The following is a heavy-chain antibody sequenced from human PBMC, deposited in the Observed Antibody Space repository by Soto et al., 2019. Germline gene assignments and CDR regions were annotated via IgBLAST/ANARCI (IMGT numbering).Heavy chain of an antibody. CDR2: IHPYDFDT. Sequence: PGESLKISCKGSGYSFTSYWIGWVRQMPGRGLEWMGIIHPYDFDTRYSPSFQGQVTISADMSISTAYLQWSSLRTSDTAMYYCAIHSTGYEDSWGQGTLVTVSS. J-gene: IGHJ5*02. CDR3: AIHSTGYEDS. V-gene: IGHV5-51*01. CDR1: GYSFTSYW. D-gene: IGHD5-12*01.